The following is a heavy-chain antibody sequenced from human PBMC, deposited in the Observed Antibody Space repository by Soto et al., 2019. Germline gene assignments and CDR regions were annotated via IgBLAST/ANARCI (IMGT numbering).Heavy chain of an antibody. Sequence: SEILCLTCAVSDGSISSGGYSWSWIRQQPGKGLEWIGYIYYSGSTYYNPSLKSRVTISVDTSKNQFSLKLSSVTAADTAVYYCARRYCGTLDYWGQGTLVTVS. CDR3: ARRYCGTLDY. D-gene: IGHD1-26*01. CDR2: IYYSGST. CDR1: DGSISSGGYS. V-gene: IGHV4-30-2*05. J-gene: IGHJ4*02.